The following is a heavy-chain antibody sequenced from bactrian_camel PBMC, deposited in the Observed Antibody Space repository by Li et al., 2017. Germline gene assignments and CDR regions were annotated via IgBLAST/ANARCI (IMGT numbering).Heavy chain of an antibody. CDR3: ATRYGGRGTSDLGY. CDR1: GFTFSSSY. D-gene: IGHD6*01. J-gene: IGHJ6*01. V-gene: IGHV3S40*01. Sequence: QLVESGGGLVQPGGPLRLSCAASGFTFSSSYMSWVRQAPGKGLEWVSGINSGGGYTLYADSVKGRFTISRDNAKNTVYLQMNSLKSEDTALYYCATRYGGRGTSDLGYWGQGTQVTVS. CDR2: INSGGGYT.